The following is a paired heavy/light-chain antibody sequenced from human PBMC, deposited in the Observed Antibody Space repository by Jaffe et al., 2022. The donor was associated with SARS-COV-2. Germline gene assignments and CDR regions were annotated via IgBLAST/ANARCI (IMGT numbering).Light chain of an antibody. CDR3: QQSYSTPWT. CDR1: QSISSY. J-gene: IGKJ1*01. Sequence: DIQMTQSPSSLSASVGDRVTVTCRASQSISSYLNWYQQKPGKAPKLLIYAASSLQSGVPSRFSGSGSGTDFTLTISSLQPEDFATYYCQQSYSTPWTFGQGTKVEIK. CDR2: AAS. V-gene: IGKV1-39*01.
Heavy chain of an antibody. D-gene: IGHD6-13*01. CDR3: ARDSSNWYRGCDY. Sequence: EVQLVESGGGLVQPGGSLRLSCAASGFTFSSYSMNWVRQAPGKGLEWISYISSGSSTIYYADSVKGRFTISRDNAKNSLYLQMNSLRDEDTAVYYCARDSSNWYRGCDYWGQGTLVTVSS. V-gene: IGHV3-48*02. CDR2: ISSGSSTI. CDR1: GFTFSSYS. J-gene: IGHJ4*02.